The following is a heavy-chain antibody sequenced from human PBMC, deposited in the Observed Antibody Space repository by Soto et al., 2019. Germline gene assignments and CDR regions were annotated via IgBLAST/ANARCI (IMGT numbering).Heavy chain of an antibody. CDR1: GGSISNYY. Sequence: SETLSLTCTVSGGSISNYYWSWIRQPPGKGLEWIGYIYYSGSINYNPSLKSRVTMSLDTSKNQFSLKMTSVTAADTAMYYCAGHDIYYDILSGYSNYNWFDPWGLGTLVT. CDR3: AGHDIYYDILSGYSNYNWFDP. D-gene: IGHD3-9*01. V-gene: IGHV4-59*08. J-gene: IGHJ5*02. CDR2: IYYSGSI.